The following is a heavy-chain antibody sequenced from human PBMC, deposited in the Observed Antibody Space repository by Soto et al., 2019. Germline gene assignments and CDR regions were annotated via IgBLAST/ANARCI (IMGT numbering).Heavy chain of an antibody. J-gene: IGHJ6*02. CDR2: IYHSGST. D-gene: IGHD3-22*01. CDR1: GGSISSGGYS. CDR3: ARSGYYDSSGYRRIVYGMDV. Sequence: PSETLSLTCAVSGGSISSGGYSWSWILHPPGKGLEWIGYIYHSGSTYYNPSLKSRVTISVDRSKNQFSLKLSSVTAADTAVYYCARSGYYDSSGYRRIVYGMDVWGQGTTVTVSS. V-gene: IGHV4-30-2*01.